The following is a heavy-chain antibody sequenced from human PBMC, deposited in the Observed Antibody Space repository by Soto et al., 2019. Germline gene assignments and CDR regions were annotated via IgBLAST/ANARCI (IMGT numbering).Heavy chain of an antibody. Sequence: QVQLVQSGAEVKKPGSSVKVSCTASGGTFSSYIISWVRQAPGQGLEWMGRIIPILGIANYAQKFQGRVTITADKSTSTAYMELSSLRSEDTAVYYCATPFGSSGNWGQGTLVTVSS. CDR3: ATPFGSSGN. CDR1: GGTFSSYI. J-gene: IGHJ4*02. D-gene: IGHD3-10*01. V-gene: IGHV1-69*02. CDR2: IIPILGIA.